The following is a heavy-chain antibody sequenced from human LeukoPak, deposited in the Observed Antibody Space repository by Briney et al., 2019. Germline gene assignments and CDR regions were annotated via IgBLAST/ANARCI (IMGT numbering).Heavy chain of an antibody. CDR1: GFTFSSYG. V-gene: IGHV3-30*02. CDR3: AKDPQRANWFDP. Sequence: GGSLRLSCAASGFTFSSYGMHWVRQAPGKGLEWVAFIRYDGSNKYYADSVKGRFTISRDNSKNTLYLQMNGLRAEDTAVYYCAKDPQRANWFDPWGQGTLVTVSS. J-gene: IGHJ5*02. CDR2: IRYDGSNK.